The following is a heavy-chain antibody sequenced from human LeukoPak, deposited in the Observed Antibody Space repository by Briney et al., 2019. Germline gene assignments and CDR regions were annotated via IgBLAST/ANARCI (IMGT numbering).Heavy chain of an antibody. CDR2: IKQDGSEK. Sequence: GGSLRLSCAASGFTFSSYWMSWVRQAPGKGLEWVANIKQDGSEKYYVDSVKGRFTISRDNAKNSLYLQMNSLRAEDTAVYYCARDSSSWSRGRDGESGGGEVWYFDLWGRGTLVTVSS. J-gene: IGHJ2*01. CDR1: GFTFSSYW. V-gene: IGHV3-7*01. CDR3: ARDSSSWSRGRDGESGGGEVWYFDL. D-gene: IGHD6-13*01.